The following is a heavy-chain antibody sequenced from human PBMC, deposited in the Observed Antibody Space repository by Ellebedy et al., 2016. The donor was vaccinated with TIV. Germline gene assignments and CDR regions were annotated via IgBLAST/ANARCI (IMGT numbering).Heavy chain of an antibody. CDR1: GFTFSSYA. CDR3: VKAQIVVVTASFDY. J-gene: IGHJ4*02. V-gene: IGHV3-64D*06. D-gene: IGHD2-21*02. CDR2: ISSNGGST. Sequence: GESLKISXSASGFTFSSYAMHWVRQAPGKGLEYVSAISSNGGSTYYADSVKGRFTISRDNSKNTLYLQMSSLRAEDTAVYYCVKAQIVVVTASFDYWGQGTLVTVSS.